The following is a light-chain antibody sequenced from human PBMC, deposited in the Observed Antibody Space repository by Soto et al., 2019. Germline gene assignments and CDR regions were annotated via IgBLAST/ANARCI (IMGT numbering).Light chain of an antibody. CDR3: QQCSYWPST. Sequence: VTKLPSTLATLPGDSVPLSCRASQYINTRLAWYQHRPGQAPRLLIYQASSRAAGIPARFSASGTGTDFALTISGVQPDDFAVYFCQQCSYWPSTFGEGTKVDI. V-gene: IGKV3D-11*01. CDR1: QYINTR. J-gene: IGKJ1*01. CDR2: QAS.